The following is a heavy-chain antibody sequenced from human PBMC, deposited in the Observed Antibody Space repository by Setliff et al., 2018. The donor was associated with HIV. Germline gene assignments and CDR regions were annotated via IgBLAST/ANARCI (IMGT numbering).Heavy chain of an antibody. V-gene: IGHV1-18*01. CDR2: ISGDNGNT. Sequence: RASVKVSCKASGYTFTNNGINWVRQAPGQGLEWMGWISGDNGNTKYAQKLQGRVTMTTDTSASTAYMELRSLRSDDTAVYYCARDDGGYNYAEAFDVWGQGTMVTVSS. CDR1: GYTFTNNG. J-gene: IGHJ3*01. CDR3: ARDDGGYNYAEAFDV. D-gene: IGHD3-16*01.